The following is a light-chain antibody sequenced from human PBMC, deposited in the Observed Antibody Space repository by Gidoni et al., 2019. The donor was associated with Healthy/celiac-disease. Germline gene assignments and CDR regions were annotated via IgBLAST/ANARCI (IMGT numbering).Light chain of an antibody. CDR3: QQSYSTPLT. Sequence: DIQMTQSPSSLSASVGDRVNITCRASQRISSYLNWYQQKPGKVPKLLIYAASILQSGVPSRFSGSGSGTDFTLTISSLQPEDFATYYCQQSYSTPLTFGGGTKVEIK. J-gene: IGKJ4*01. CDR1: QRISSY. V-gene: IGKV1-39*01. CDR2: AAS.